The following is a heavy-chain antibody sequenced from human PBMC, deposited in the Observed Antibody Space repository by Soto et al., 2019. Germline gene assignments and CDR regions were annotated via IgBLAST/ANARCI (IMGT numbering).Heavy chain of an antibody. V-gene: IGHV6-1*01. D-gene: IGHD6-19*01. Sequence: SQTLSLTCAISGDSVSSNSAAWNWISQSPSRGLDWLGRTYYSSKWYNDYAVSVKSRITINPDTSKNHFSLQLKSVTPEDTALYICARVAPGGSGGGGDYWGQGTLVTVSS. CDR1: GDSVSSNSAA. CDR2: TYYSSKWYN. J-gene: IGHJ4*02. CDR3: ARVAPGGSGGGGDY.